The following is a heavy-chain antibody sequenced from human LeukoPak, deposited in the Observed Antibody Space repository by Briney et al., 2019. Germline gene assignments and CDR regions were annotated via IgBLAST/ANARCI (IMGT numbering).Heavy chain of an antibody. D-gene: IGHD2-15*01. J-gene: IGHJ3*02. CDR2: IYYSGST. CDR1: GCSISSYY. CDR3: ARAPYCSGGSCYSGAFDI. Sequence: PSETLSLTCTVSGCSISSYYWSWIRQPPGKGLEWIGYIYYSGSTNYNPSLKSRVTISVDTSKNQFSLKLSSVTAADTAVYYCARAPYCSGGSCYSGAFDIWGQGTMVTVSS. V-gene: IGHV4-59*01.